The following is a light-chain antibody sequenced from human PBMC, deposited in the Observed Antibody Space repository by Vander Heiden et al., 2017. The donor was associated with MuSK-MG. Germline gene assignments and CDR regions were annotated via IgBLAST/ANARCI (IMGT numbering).Light chain of an antibody. CDR2: RNN. CDR3: AAWDDRVNGVV. V-gene: IGLV1-44*01. J-gene: IGLJ2*01. CDR1: SSNIGSNT. Sequence: QSVLTQPPSASGTPGQRVTISCSGSSSNIGSNTVNWYHHLPGTAPKLLMYRNNQRPSGVPDRFSGSKSGSSVSLAISGLQSEDEADYYCAAWDDRVNGVVFGGGTKLTVL.